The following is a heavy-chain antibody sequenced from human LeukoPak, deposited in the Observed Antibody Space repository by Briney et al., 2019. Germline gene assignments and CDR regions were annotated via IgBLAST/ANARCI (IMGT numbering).Heavy chain of an antibody. CDR2: IYYSGST. Sequence: SETLSLTCTVSGASISSYYWSWIRQPPGKGLEWIGDIYYSGSTNYNPSLKSRVTISVDTSKNQFSLKLSSVTAADTAVYYCARSVGATFDYWGQGTLVTVSS. D-gene: IGHD1-26*01. J-gene: IGHJ4*02. CDR1: GASISSYY. CDR3: ARSVGATFDY. V-gene: IGHV4-59*01.